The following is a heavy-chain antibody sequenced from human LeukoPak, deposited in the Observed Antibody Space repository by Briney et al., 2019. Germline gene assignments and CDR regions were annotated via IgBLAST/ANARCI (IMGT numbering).Heavy chain of an antibody. CDR2: IYYSGST. Sequence: SETLSLTCTVSGGSISSSSYYWGWIRQPPGKGLEWIGSIYYSGSTNYNPSLKSRVTISVDTSKNQFSLKLSSVTAADTAVYYCARRMVRGALLWFDPWGQGTLVTVSS. V-gene: IGHV4-39*07. D-gene: IGHD3-10*01. J-gene: IGHJ5*02. CDR1: GGSISSSSYY. CDR3: ARRMVRGALLWFDP.